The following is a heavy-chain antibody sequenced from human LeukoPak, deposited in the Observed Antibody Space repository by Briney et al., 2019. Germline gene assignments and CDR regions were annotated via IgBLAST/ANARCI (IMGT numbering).Heavy chain of an antibody. Sequence: PGGSLRLSCAASGFTFSNSWMHWVRQAPGKGLLWVSRIISDGSITNYADSVKGRFTISRDNAKNTLYLQMNSLRAEDTAVYYCARGRIYYYDSSGPSPIHSIDYWGQGTLVTVSS. CDR1: GFTFSNSW. CDR2: IISDGSIT. D-gene: IGHD3-22*01. J-gene: IGHJ4*02. CDR3: ARGRIYYYDSSGPSPIHSIDY. V-gene: IGHV3-74*01.